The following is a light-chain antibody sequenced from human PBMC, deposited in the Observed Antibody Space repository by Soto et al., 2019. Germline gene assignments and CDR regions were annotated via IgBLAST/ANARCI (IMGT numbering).Light chain of an antibody. Sequence: QSALTQPASVSGSPGQPITISCTGTSSDVGGYSYVSWFQQHPGKAPTLIIYEVSNRPSGVSHRFSGSKSVNTASLTISGLRAEDEADYYCSAYTSSSTVVFGGGTKLTVL. CDR1: SSDVGGYSY. CDR3: SAYTSSSTVV. J-gene: IGLJ2*01. CDR2: EVS. V-gene: IGLV2-14*01.